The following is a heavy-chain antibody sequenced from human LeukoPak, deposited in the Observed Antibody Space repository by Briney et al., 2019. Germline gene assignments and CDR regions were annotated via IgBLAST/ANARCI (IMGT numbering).Heavy chain of an antibody. CDR3: ARGGYSYGVDY. V-gene: IGHV4-39*07. CDR1: GGSISSSSYY. J-gene: IGHJ4*02. D-gene: IGHD5-18*01. CDR2: IYYSGST. Sequence: SETLSLTCTVSGGSISSSSYYWGWIRQPPGKGLEWLGSIYYSGSTYYNPSLKSRVTISVDTSKKQFSLKLSSVTAADTAVYYCARGGYSYGVDYWGQGTLVTVSS.